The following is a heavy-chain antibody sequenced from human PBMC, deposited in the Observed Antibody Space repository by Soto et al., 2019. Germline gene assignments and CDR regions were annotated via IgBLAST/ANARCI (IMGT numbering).Heavy chain of an antibody. J-gene: IGHJ3*02. CDR2: IRCSGGKT. D-gene: IGHD1-26*01. Sequence: GGSLRLSCAASGFTFSSYAMRWVRQAPGKGLEWVSAIRCSGGKTYYADSVKGRFTISRDNSKNTLDLQMNSLRAEDTAVYYCTKRAGGERAADGTNDALDIWGQGTMVTVSS. V-gene: IGHV3-23*01. CDR3: TKRAGGERAADGTNDALDI. CDR1: GFTFSSYA.